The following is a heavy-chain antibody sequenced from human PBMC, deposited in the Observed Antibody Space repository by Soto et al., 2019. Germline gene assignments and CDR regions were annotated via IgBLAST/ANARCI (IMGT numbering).Heavy chain of an antibody. Sequence: GGSLRLSCAASGFTFTRYSMNWVRQAPGKGLEWVSSISSTTNFIYYGDSMKGRFTISRDNAKNSLYLEMNGLRAEDTAVYYCARESEDLTSNFDYWGQGTLVTVSS. CDR1: GFTFTRYS. CDR2: ISSTTNFI. CDR3: ARESEDLTSNFDY. J-gene: IGHJ4*02. V-gene: IGHV3-21*06.